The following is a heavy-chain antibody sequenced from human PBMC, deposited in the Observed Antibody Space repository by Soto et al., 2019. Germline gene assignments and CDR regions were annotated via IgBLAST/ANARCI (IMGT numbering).Heavy chain of an antibody. CDR1: RGSFGSCPSY. Sequence: QLQLHESGPGLVKPSGTLSLTCVVSRGSFGSCPSYWGWLRQALGKGLEWIGSINYSGDTYINPSLKSRATITVDMPKSQFSLRLTSATAADPGLDCCARRAPEGFHAWGQGTLVIVSS. CDR2: INYSGDT. CDR3: ARRAPEGFHA. V-gene: IGHV4-39*01. J-gene: IGHJ5*02.